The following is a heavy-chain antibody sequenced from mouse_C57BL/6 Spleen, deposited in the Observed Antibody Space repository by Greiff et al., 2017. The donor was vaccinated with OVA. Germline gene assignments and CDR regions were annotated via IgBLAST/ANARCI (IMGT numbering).Heavy chain of an antibody. D-gene: IGHD1-1*01. CDR3: ARGITTEDWYFDV. V-gene: IGHV1-52*01. CDR1: GYTFTSYW. CDR2: IDPSDSET. J-gene: IGHJ1*03. Sequence: VQLQQSGAELVRPGSSVKLSCKASGYTFTSYWMHWVKQRPIQGLEWIGNIDPSDSETHYNQKFKDKATLTVDKSSSTAYMQLSSLTSEDSAVYYCARGITTEDWYFDVWGTGTTVTVSS.